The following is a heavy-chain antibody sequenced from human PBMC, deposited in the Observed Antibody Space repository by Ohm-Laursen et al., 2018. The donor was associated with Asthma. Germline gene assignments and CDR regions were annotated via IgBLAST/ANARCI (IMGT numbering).Heavy chain of an antibody. J-gene: IGHJ6*02. Sequence: SVKVSCKASGGTFSSYAISWVRQAPGQGLEWMGGIIPIFGTANYAQKFQGRVTITADESTSTAYMELSSLRSEDTAVYYCARSLSGYCSSTSCYYYYGMDVWGQGTAVTVSS. V-gene: IGHV1-69*13. CDR2: IIPIFGTA. D-gene: IGHD2-2*01. CDR1: GGTFSSYA. CDR3: ARSLSGYCSSTSCYYYYGMDV.